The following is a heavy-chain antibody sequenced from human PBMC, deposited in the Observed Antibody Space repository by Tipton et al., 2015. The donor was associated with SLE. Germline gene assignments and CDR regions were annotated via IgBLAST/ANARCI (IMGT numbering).Heavy chain of an antibody. CDR2: INHSGST. CDR1: GGSFSGYY. V-gene: IGHV4-34*01. CDR3: ARPSSSGAFDI. Sequence: TLSLTCAVYGGSFSGYYWSWIRQPPGKGLEWIGEINHSGSTNYNPSLKSRVTISVDTYKNQFSLKLSSVTAADTAVYYCARPSSSGAFDIWGQGTMVTVSS. J-gene: IGHJ3*02. D-gene: IGHD1-26*01.